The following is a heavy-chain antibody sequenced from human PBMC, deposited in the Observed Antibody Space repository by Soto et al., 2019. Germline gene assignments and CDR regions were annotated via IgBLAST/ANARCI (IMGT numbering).Heavy chain of an antibody. CDR2: INKSGSA. CDR3: ARTYSSSWSPFEY. J-gene: IGHJ4*02. D-gene: IGHD6-13*01. Sequence: QVQLQQWGAGLLKPSETLSLTCAVYGGSFSGYYWSWIRQPPGKGLEWIGEINKSGSANYNPSLKRRVTLPVDTSKNQFSMKLSSVTAADTAVYYCARTYSSSWSPFEYWGKGTLVTVSS. V-gene: IGHV4-34*01. CDR1: GGSFSGYY.